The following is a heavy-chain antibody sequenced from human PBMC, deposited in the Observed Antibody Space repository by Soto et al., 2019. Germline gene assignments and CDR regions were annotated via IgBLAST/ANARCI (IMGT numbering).Heavy chain of an antibody. Sequence: PGGSLRLSCAASGFTFSSYWMHWVRQAPGKGLVWVSRINSDGSSTSYADSVKGRFTISRDNAKNTLYLQMNSLRAEDTAVYYCARGTVVYGGNSDLGYYYGMDVWGQGTTVTVSS. V-gene: IGHV3-74*01. CDR2: INSDGSST. CDR3: ARGTVVYGGNSDLGYYYGMDV. D-gene: IGHD4-17*01. CDR1: GFTFSSYW. J-gene: IGHJ6*02.